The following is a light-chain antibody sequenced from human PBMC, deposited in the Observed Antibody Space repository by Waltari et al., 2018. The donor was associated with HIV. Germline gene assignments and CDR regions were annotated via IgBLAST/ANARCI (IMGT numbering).Light chain of an antibody. V-gene: IGLV2-14*03. CDR1: SSDVGGSNY. Sequence: QSALTQPASVSGSPGQSITISCTGTSSDVGGSNYVSWYQQHPGKAPKLMIYDVTNRPSGFSNRFSGSKSGNTASLTISGLQLEDEADYYCSSYTSSSTWVFGGGTKLTVL. CDR3: SSYTSSSTWV. J-gene: IGLJ3*02. CDR2: DVT.